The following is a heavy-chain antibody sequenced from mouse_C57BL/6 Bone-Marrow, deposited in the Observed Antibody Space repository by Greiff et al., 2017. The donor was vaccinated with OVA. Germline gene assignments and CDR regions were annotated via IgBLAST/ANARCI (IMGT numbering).Heavy chain of an antibody. CDR3: ASWGLYYYGSSYYFDY. Sequence: QVQLQQPGAELVKPGASVKLSCKASGYTFTSYWMHWVKQRPGQGLEWIGMIHPYSGSTNYNEKFKSKATLTVDKSSSTAYMQLSSLTSEDSAVYYWASWGLYYYGSSYYFDYWGQGTTLTVSS. CDR1: GYTFTSYW. J-gene: IGHJ2*01. CDR2: IHPYSGST. D-gene: IGHD1-1*01. V-gene: IGHV1-64*01.